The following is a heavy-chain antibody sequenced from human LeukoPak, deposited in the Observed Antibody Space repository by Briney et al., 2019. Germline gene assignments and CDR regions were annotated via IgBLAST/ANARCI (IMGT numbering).Heavy chain of an antibody. CDR1: GFTFSDYY. J-gene: IGHJ4*02. D-gene: IGHD6-19*01. Sequence: GGSLRLSCAASGFTFSDYYMSWIRQAPGKGLEWVSYISSSSSTIYYADSVKGRFTISRDNAKNSLYLQMNSLRAEDTAVYYCARDGPRGIAVAGTYYFDYWGQGTLVTVSS. V-gene: IGHV3-11*04. CDR2: ISSSSSTI. CDR3: ARDGPRGIAVAGTYYFDY.